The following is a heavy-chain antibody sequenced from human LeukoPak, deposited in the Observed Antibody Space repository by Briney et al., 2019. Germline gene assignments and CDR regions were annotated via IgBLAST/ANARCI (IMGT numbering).Heavy chain of an antibody. CDR3: ARGDEWELIRY. J-gene: IGHJ4*02. CDR1: GGSISSGDYY. Sequence: SETLSLTCTVSGGSISSGDYYWSWIRQPPGTGLEWIGYIYYSGSTYYNPSLKSRVTISVDTSKNQFSLKLSSVTAADTAVYYCARGDEWELIRYWGQGTLVTVSS. D-gene: IGHD1-26*01. V-gene: IGHV4-30-4*01. CDR2: IYYSGST.